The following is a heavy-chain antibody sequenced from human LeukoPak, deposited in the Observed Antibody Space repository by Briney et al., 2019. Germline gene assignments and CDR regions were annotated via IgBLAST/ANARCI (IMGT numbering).Heavy chain of an antibody. CDR1: GFTFSDYD. J-gene: IGHJ4*02. Sequence: GGSLRLSCAASGFTFSDYDMSWIRQAPGKGLEWVSYISSSGSTIYYADSVKGRFTISRDNAKNPLYLQMNSLRAEDTAVYYCARVFGDYYDSSGYGDYFDYWGQGTLVTVSS. V-gene: IGHV3-11*01. D-gene: IGHD3-22*01. CDR2: ISSSGSTI. CDR3: ARVFGDYYDSSGYGDYFDY.